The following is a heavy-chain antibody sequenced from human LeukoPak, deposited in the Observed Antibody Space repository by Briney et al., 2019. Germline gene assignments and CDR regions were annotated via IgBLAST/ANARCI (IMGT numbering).Heavy chain of an antibody. CDR1: GGSFSGYY. D-gene: IGHD2-2*01. CDR3: ARTQSAGYFHCSSTGCYRQWLVPHDY. Sequence: SETLSLTCAVYGGSFSGYYWSWIRQPPGKGLEWIGEINHSGSTNYNPSLKSRVTISVDTSKNQFSLKLSSVTAADTAVYYCARTQSAGYFHCSSTGCYRQWLVPHDYWGQGTLVTVSS. CDR2: INHSGST. V-gene: IGHV4-34*01. J-gene: IGHJ4*02.